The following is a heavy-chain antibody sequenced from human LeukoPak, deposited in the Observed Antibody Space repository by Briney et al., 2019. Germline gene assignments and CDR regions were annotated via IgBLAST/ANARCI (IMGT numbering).Heavy chain of an antibody. Sequence: PGGSLRLSCEASGFSFRSHSMNWVRQAPGKGLEWVSYISSGSETKYYADSVKGRFTISRDNAKNSLFLQMNSLRAEDTAVYYCARDRGSITMVRGVNYSWGQGTLVTVSS. D-gene: IGHD3-10*01. CDR2: ISSGSETK. CDR1: GFSFRSHS. J-gene: IGHJ4*02. CDR3: ARDRGSITMVRGVNYS. V-gene: IGHV3-48*04.